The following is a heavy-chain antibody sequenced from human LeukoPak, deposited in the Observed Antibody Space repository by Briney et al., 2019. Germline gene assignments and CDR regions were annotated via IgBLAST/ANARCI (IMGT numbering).Heavy chain of an antibody. V-gene: IGHV3-20*04. D-gene: IGHD6-13*01. CDR2: INWNGGCT. CDR3: ARVSSSWYFWYFDL. Sequence: GGSLRLSCAAPGFTFSSYDMHWVRQVPGKGLEWVSGINWNGGCTGYADSVKGRFTISRDNAKNSLYLQMNSLRAEDTALYYCARVSSSWYFWYFDLWGRGTLVTISS. CDR1: GFTFSSYD. J-gene: IGHJ2*01.